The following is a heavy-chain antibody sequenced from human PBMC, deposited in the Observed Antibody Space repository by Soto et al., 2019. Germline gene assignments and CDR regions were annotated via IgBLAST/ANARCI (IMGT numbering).Heavy chain of an antibody. CDR1: GITFSSYA. V-gene: IGHV3-23*01. CDR2: ISGSGGST. J-gene: IGHJ5*02. D-gene: IGHD3-3*01. CDR3: AKDFPWSGYRMTNWFDP. Sequence: GGSLRLSCAASGITFSSYAMSWVRQAPGKGLEWVSAISGSGGSTYYADSVKGRFTISRDNSKNTLYLQMNSLRAEDTAVFYCAKDFPWSGYRMTNWFDPWGQGTLVTVSS.